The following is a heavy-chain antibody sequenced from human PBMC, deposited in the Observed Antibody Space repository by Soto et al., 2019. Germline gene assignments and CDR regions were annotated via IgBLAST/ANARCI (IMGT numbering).Heavy chain of an antibody. D-gene: IGHD2-2*01. J-gene: IGHJ6*02. Sequence: GESLKISCKGSGYSFTSYWIGWVRQMPGKGLEWMGIIYPGDSDTRYSPSFQGQVTISADKSISTAYLQWSSLKASDTAMYYCARLEYHYYYYYVMDVWGQGTTVTVSS. CDR2: IYPGDSDT. CDR3: ARLEYHYYYYYVMDV. V-gene: IGHV5-51*01. CDR1: GYSFTSYW.